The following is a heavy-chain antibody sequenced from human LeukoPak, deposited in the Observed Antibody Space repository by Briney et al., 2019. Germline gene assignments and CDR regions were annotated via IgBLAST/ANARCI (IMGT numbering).Heavy chain of an antibody. CDR2: ISSSGSTI. V-gene: IGHV3-11*01. J-gene: IGHJ3*02. CDR1: GFIFNDYA. Sequence: PGRSLRLSCAASGFIFNDYAMRWVRQAPGKGLEWVSYISSSGSTIYYADSVKGRFTISRDNAKNSLYLQMNSLRAEDTAVYYCASLSSTSTDAFDIWGQGTMVTVSS. D-gene: IGHD2-2*01. CDR3: ASLSSTSTDAFDI.